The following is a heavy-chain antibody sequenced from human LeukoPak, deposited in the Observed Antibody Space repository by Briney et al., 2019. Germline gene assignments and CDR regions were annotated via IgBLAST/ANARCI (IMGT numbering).Heavy chain of an antibody. J-gene: IGHJ4*02. CDR3: ARRREMADFDY. CDR1: GGSFSGYY. D-gene: IGHD5-24*01. V-gene: IGHV4-34*01. Sequence: SETLSLTCAVYGGSFSGYYWSWIRQPPGKGLEWIGEINHSGSTNYSPSLKSRVTISVDTSKNQFSLKLSSVTAADTAVYYCARRREMADFDYWGQGTLVTVSS. CDR2: INHSGST.